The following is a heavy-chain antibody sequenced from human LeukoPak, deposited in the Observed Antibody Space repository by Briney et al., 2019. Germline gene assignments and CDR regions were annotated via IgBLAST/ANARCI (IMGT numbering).Heavy chain of an antibody. CDR2: IYYSGSA. CDR3: ARVNYGSATKEDY. V-gene: IGHV4-31*02. J-gene: IGHJ4*02. D-gene: IGHD3-10*01. CDR1: GFTFSSYG. Sequence: LRLSCAASGFTFSSYGMHWVRQHPGKGLEWIGYIYYSGSAYYNPSLKSRVTISVDTSENQFSLKLSSVTAADTAVYYCARVNYGSATKEDYWGQGTLVTVSS.